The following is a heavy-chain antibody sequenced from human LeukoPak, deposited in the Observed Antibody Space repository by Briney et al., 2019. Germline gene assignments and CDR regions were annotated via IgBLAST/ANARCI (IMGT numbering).Heavy chain of an antibody. CDR3: GRVIAGAIDY. V-gene: IGHV3-7*01. J-gene: IGHJ4*02. Sequence: GGSLRLSCAASGFTFSGHSMTWVRQAPGKGLGWVANINLDGSERFYVDFVKGRFTISRDNADNSMYLQMNSLRAEDTAVYYCGRVIAGAIDYWGQGTLVTVSS. CDR2: INLDGSER. D-gene: IGHD6-13*01. CDR1: GFTFSGHS.